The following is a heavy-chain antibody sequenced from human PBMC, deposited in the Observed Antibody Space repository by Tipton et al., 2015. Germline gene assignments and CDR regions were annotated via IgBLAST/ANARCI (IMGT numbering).Heavy chain of an antibody. CDR3: TRGGLKQQREDVFDV. CDR2: FSRTGAYI. CDR1: GFSFSDYD. Sequence: SLRLSCAASGFSFSDYDMNWVRQAPGKGLEWVSLFSRTGAYIYYADSVKGRFTVSRDNAQTSLYLQMNSLRAEDTAVYYCTRGGLKQQREDVFDVWGRGTRLTVSS. V-gene: IGHV3-21*01. J-gene: IGHJ3*01. D-gene: IGHD6-13*01.